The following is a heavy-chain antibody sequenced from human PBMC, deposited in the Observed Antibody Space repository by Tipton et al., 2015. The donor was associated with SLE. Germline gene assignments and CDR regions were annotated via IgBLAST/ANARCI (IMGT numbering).Heavy chain of an antibody. CDR3: ARDRIAAAGLNWFDP. D-gene: IGHD6-13*01. CDR1: GGSSSSSSYY. CDR2: IYYSGST. V-gene: IGHV4-39*07. J-gene: IGHJ5*02. Sequence: TLSLTCTVSGGSSSSSSYYWGWIRQPPGKGLEWIGSIYYSGSTYYNPSLKSRVTISVDTSKNQFSLKLSSVTAADTAVYYCARDRIAAAGLNWFDPWGQGTLVTVSS.